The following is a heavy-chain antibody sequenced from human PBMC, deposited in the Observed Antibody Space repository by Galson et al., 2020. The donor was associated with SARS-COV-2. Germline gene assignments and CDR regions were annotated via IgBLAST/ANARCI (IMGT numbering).Heavy chain of an antibody. CDR1: GFSFINYA. CDR2: MWSDGSDE. Sequence: GGSLRLSCGASGFSFINYAMHWVRQAPGKGLEWVALMWSDGSDENYADSVRGRFTISRDNSKNTLYLQMNDLRGEDTAVYYCARGNGSGAYLLDYWGRGALVTVSS. CDR3: ARGNGSGAYLLDY. V-gene: IGHV3-33*01. J-gene: IGHJ4*02. D-gene: IGHD3-16*01.